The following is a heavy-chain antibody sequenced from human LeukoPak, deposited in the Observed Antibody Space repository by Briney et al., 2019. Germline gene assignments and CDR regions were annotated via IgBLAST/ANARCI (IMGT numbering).Heavy chain of an antibody. V-gene: IGHV1-18*04. D-gene: IGHD2-21*02. Sequence: ASVKVSCKASGYIFTSYGLSWVRQAPGQGLEWMGWISAYNGNTNYAQNFQGRVTMTTDTSTRTAFMELRSLRSDDTAVYYCARADNRIVAVTADTYDYWGQGTLVTVSS. CDR3: ARADNRIVAVTADTYDY. J-gene: IGHJ4*02. CDR2: ISAYNGNT. CDR1: GYIFTSYG.